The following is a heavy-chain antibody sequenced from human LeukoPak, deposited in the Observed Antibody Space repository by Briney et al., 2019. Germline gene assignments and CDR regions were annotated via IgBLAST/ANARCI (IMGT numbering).Heavy chain of an antibody. CDR2: IYHSGST. D-gene: IGHD3-22*01. J-gene: IGHJ4*02. CDR3: ARDGELYYYDSSGFR. CDR1: GGSISSSSYY. Sequence: PSETLSLTCTVSGGSISSSSYYWGWIRQPPGKGLEWIGSIYHSGSTYYNPSLKSRVTISVDTSKNQFSLKLSSVTAADTAVYYCARDGELYYYDSSGFRWGQGTLVTVSS. V-gene: IGHV4-39*07.